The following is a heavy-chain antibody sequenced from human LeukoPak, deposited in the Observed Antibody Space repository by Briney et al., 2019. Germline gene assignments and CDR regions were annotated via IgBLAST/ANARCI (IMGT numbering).Heavy chain of an antibody. J-gene: IGHJ6*02. D-gene: IGHD1-26*01. Sequence: SETLSLTCSVSDGSINSYYWNRIRRPPGKGLEWIGYIYYNGNTNYSPSLKSRVTMSVDTSKNLFTLKVSSVTAADTAVYYCARGRSNYYGMDVWGQGTTVTVSS. V-gene: IGHV4-59*01. CDR2: IYYNGNT. CDR3: ARGRSNYYGMDV. CDR1: DGSINSYY.